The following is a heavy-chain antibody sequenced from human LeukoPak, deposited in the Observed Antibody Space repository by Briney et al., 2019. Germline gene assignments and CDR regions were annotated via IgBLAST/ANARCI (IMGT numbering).Heavy chain of an antibody. V-gene: IGHV3-33*06. CDR1: GFTFSSYG. CDR2: IWYDGSNK. D-gene: IGHD6-13*01. Sequence: GGSLRLSCAASGFTFSSYGMHWVRQAPGKGLGWVAVIWYDGSNKYYADSVKGRFTISRDNSKNTLYLQMNSLRAEDTAVYYCAKAPLAAPYYFDYWGQGTLVTVSS. J-gene: IGHJ4*02. CDR3: AKAPLAAPYYFDY.